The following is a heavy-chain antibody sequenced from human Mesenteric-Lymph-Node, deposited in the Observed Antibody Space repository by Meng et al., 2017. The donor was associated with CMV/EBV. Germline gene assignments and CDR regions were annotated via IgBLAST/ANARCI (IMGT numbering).Heavy chain of an antibody. CDR3: GMDV. V-gene: IGHV3-23*01. CDR1: GFTFSDYA. J-gene: IGHJ6*02. CDR2: LSGSGGST. Sequence: GGSLRLSCAASGFTFSDYAMIWVRQAPGKGLEWVSGLSGSGGSTYYEDSVKGRFTISRDNSKKTLYLQMNSLRADDTSIYYYGMDVWGQGTTVTVSS.